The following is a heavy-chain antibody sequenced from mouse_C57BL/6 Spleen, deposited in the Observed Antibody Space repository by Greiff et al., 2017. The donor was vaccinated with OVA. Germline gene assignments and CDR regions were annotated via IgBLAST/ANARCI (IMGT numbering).Heavy chain of an antibody. CDR1: GYTFTDYE. CDR3: TRDGSRVGYFDV. CDR2: IDPETGGT. J-gene: IGHJ1*03. V-gene: IGHV1-15*01. Sequence: VQLQQSGAELVRPGASVTLSCKASGYTFTDYEMHWVKQTPVHGLEWIGAIDPETGGTAYNQKFKGKAILTADKSSSTAYMGLRSLTSEDSAVYYCTRDGSRVGYFDVWGTGTTVTVSS. D-gene: IGHD1-1*01.